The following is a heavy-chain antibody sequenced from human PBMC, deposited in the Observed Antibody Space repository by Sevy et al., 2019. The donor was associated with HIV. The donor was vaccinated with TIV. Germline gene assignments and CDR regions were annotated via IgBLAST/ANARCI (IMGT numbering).Heavy chain of an antibody. D-gene: IGHD2-2*01. Sequence: ASVKVSCKASGYTFTSYDITWVRQAPGQGLEWMGWIHPNSGDTVYAQKFQGRVTMTRDTSISTAYMELSSLTSEDTAVYFCAREQYQLLYNWFDPWGQGTLVTVSS. J-gene: IGHJ5*02. CDR3: AREQYQLLYNWFDP. CDR1: GYTFTSYD. CDR2: IHPNSGDT. V-gene: IGHV1-8*01.